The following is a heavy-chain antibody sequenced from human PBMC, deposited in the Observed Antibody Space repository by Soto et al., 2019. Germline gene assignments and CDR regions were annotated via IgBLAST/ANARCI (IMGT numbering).Heavy chain of an antibody. Sequence: QLQLQEAGPGLVKPSETLSLTCFVSGGSISRNNYYWGWIRQPPGKGLEWIGSLSYSRSTYYNPSLTSRVTISVDTSKNQFALKLTSVTAADTAVYYCASHLLPTNWGGGYFDYWGQGPLVTVSS. D-gene: IGHD7-27*01. CDR3: ASHLLPTNWGGGYFDY. J-gene: IGHJ4*02. V-gene: IGHV4-39*01. CDR2: LSYSRST. CDR1: GGSISRNNYY.